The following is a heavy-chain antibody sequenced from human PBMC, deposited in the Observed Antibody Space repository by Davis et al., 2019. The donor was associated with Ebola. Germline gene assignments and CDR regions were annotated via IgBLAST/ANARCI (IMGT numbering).Heavy chain of an antibody. D-gene: IGHD3-22*01. V-gene: IGHV3-15*01. J-gene: IGHJ4*02. CDR2: IKSKTDGGTT. Sequence: PGGSLRLSCAASGFTFSNAWMSWVRQAPGKGLEWVGRIKSKTDGGTTDYAAPVKGRFTISRDNAKNSLYLQMNSLRAEDTAVYYCARAHYYDSSGYYGYWGQGTLVTVSS. CDR1: GFTFSNAW. CDR3: ARAHYYDSSGYYGY.